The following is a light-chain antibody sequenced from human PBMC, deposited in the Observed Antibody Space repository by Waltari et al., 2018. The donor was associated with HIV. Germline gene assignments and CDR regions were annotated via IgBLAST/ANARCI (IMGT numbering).Light chain of an antibody. Sequence: DIQMTQSPSSLSASLGDRVSISCRASQSIITYLHWYQQKPGKAPKLLIYVEFSLKSGVASRFSGSGSGTVFTLTINSSQAEDFDTYYCQQSYSTPPELTFGGGTKVEIK. CDR3: QQSYSTPPELT. CDR1: QSIITY. V-gene: IGKV1-39*01. CDR2: VEF. J-gene: IGKJ4*01.